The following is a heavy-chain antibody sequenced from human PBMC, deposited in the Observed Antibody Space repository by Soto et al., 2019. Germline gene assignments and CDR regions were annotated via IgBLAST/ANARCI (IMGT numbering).Heavy chain of an antibody. CDR3: ARASGYFMTTIVFDY. Sequence: SETLSLTCTVSGGSISSYYWSWIRQPPGKGLEWIGYIYYSGSTNYNPSLKSRVTISVDTSKNQFSLKLSSVTAADTAVYYCARASGYFMTTIVFDYWGQGTLVTVSS. CDR1: GGSISSYY. V-gene: IGHV4-59*01. J-gene: IGHJ4*02. CDR2: IYYSGST. D-gene: IGHD3-22*01.